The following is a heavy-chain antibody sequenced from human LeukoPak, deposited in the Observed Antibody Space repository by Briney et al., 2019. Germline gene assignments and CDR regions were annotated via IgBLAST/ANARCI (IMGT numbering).Heavy chain of an antibody. CDR2: ICYSGST. Sequence: PSETQSLTCTVSGGSISSYYWSWIRQPPGKGLEWIGYICYSGSTNYNPSLKSRVTISVDTSKNQFSLKLSSVTAADTAVYYCARSTYDFALDYWGQGTLVTVSS. V-gene: IGHV4-59*01. CDR1: GGSISSYY. J-gene: IGHJ4*02. D-gene: IGHD3/OR15-3a*01. CDR3: ARSTYDFALDY.